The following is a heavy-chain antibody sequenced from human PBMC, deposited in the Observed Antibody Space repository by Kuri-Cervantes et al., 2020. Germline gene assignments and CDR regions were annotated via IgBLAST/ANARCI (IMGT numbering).Heavy chain of an antibody. CDR3: AKDGSGSYYNVEGYYYMDV. J-gene: IGHJ6*03. Sequence: SLKISCAASGFTFDDYAMQWVRQAPGKGLEWVSGISWNSGSIGYADSVKGRFTISRDNAKNSLYLQMNSLRAEDTALYYCAKDGSGSYYNVEGYYYMDVWGKGTTVTVSS. CDR2: ISWNSGSI. V-gene: IGHV3-9*01. D-gene: IGHD3-10*01. CDR1: GFTFDDYA.